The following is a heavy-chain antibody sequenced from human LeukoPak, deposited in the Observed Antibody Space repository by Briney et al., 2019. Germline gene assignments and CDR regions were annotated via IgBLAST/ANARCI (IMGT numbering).Heavy chain of an antibody. V-gene: IGHV3-21*04. CDR2: INSRSNDI. Sequence: GGSLRLSCVASGFSFSDYSMNWVRQAPGKGLEWVSSINSRSNDIYYADSVKGRFTISRDNSKNTVYLQMNSLRAEDTAVYYCAKGGSYRSQPYFDYWGQGTPVTVSS. J-gene: IGHJ4*02. CDR3: AKGGSYRSQPYFDY. D-gene: IGHD3-16*02. CDR1: GFSFSDYS.